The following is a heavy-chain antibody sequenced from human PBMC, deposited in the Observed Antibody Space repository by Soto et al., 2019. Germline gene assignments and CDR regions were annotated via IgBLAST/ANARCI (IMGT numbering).Heavy chain of an antibody. D-gene: IGHD3-10*01. V-gene: IGHV1-69*06. Sequence: ASVKVSCKASGGTFSSYAISWVRQAPGQGLEWMGGIIPIFGTANYAQKFQGRVTITADKSTSTAYMELSSLRSEDTAVYYCARGGEVFHYYYGMDVWGQGTTVTVSS. CDR1: GGTFSSYA. J-gene: IGHJ6*02. CDR3: ARGGEVFHYYYGMDV. CDR2: IIPIFGTA.